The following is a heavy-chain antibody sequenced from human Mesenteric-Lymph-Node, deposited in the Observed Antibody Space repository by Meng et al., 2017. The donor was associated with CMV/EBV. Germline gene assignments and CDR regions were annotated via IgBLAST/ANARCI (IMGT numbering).Heavy chain of an antibody. Sequence: GGTVSSDAISWVRQAPGQGHEWMGRIIPILGIANYAQKFQGRVTITADKSTSTAYMELSSLRSEDTAVYYWASDIVLMVYAISYFDYWGQGTLVTVSS. CDR2: IIPILGIA. CDR1: GGTVSSDA. D-gene: IGHD2-8*01. J-gene: IGHJ4*02. CDR3: ASDIVLMVYAISYFDY. V-gene: IGHV1-69*04.